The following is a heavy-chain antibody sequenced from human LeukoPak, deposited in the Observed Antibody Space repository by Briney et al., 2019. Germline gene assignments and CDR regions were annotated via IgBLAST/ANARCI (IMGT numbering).Heavy chain of an antibody. J-gene: IGHJ3*02. CDR1: GGSISSSSYY. V-gene: IGHV4-39*07. CDR3: ARDTLHYYDNFPNGVYAFDI. CDR2: IYYSGST. D-gene: IGHD3-22*01. Sequence: SETLSLTCTVSGGSISSSSYYWGWIRQPPGKGLEWIGSIYYSGSTYYNPSLKSRATISVDTSKNQFSLKLSSVTAADTAVYYCARDTLHYYDNFPNGVYAFDIWGQGTMVTVSS.